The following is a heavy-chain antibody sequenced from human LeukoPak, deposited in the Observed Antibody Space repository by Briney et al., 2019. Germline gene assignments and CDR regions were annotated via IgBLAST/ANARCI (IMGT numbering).Heavy chain of an antibody. V-gene: IGHV4-39*07. CDR1: GGSISTSNYY. J-gene: IGHJ4*02. D-gene: IGHD3-9*01. Sequence: PSETLSLTCTVSGGSISTSNYYWGWIRQPPGKGLEWIGNIFYSGSTYYSPSLKSRVTISLDTSRNQFSLKLTSVTAADTAVYYCARVPAPGVWLSITGDYWGQGTLATVSS. CDR3: ARVPAPGVWLSITGDY. CDR2: IFYSGST.